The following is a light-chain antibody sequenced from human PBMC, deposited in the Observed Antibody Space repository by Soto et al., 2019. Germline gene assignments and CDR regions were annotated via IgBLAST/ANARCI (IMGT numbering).Light chain of an antibody. V-gene: IGLV7-43*01. CDR2: DTS. CDR1: TGAVTSGHY. J-gene: IGLJ3*02. CDR3: LLYYGGAHWV. Sequence: QAVVTQEPSLTVSPGGTVTLTCTSNTGAVTSGHYPNWFQQKPGQAPRTLIYDTSNKHSWTPARFSGFLLGGKAALTLSGVQPEDEAEYYCLLYYGGAHWVFGGGTKLTVL.